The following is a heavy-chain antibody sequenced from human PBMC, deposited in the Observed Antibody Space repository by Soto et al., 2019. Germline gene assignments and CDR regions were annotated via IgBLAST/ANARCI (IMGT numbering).Heavy chain of an antibody. CDR1: GASITYGAYS. D-gene: IGHD3-10*01. J-gene: IGHJ4*02. CDR3: GRGGGFDCFAY. Sequence: SETLSLTCTVSGASITYGAYSWSWIRQTPGKGLEWIGYINHLETTFYNPSFESRLTLSIDRTKNQFSLNLKSMSAADRAVYFCGRGGGFDCFAYWGQGITVRVSS. CDR2: INHLETT. V-gene: IGHV4-30-2*01.